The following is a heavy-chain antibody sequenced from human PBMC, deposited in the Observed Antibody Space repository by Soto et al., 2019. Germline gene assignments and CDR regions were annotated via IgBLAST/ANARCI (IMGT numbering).Heavy chain of an antibody. Sequence: SETLSLTCTVSGGSISSSSYYWGWIRQPPGKGLEWIGSIYYSGSTYYNPSLKSRVTISVDTSKNQFSLKLSSVTAADTAVYYCARHSTGILFDYWGQGTLVTVS. CDR1: GGSISSSSYY. J-gene: IGHJ4*02. CDR2: IYYSGST. V-gene: IGHV4-39*01. D-gene: IGHD1-1*01. CDR3: ARHSTGILFDY.